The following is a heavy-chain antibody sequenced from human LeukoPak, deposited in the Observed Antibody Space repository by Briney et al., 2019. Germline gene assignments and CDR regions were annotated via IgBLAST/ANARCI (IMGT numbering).Heavy chain of an antibody. J-gene: IGHJ4*02. Sequence: SETLSLTCAVYGGSFSGYYWSWIRQPPGKGLEWIGEINHSGSTNYNPSLKSRVTISVDTPKNQFSLKLSSVTAADTAVYYCARLHFGYCSSTSCGYWGQGTLVTVSS. D-gene: IGHD2-2*03. CDR2: INHSGST. CDR1: GGSFSGYY. V-gene: IGHV4-34*01. CDR3: ARLHFGYCSSTSCGY.